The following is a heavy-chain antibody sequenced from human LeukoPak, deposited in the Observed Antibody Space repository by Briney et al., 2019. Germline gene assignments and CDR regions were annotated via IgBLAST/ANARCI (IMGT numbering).Heavy chain of an antibody. CDR3: ARGDGYNFFDY. V-gene: IGHV3-53*01. D-gene: IGHD5-24*01. CDR2: FYVGGAT. Sequence: GGSLRLSCAVSGFSVTNNYMSWVRQAPGKGLEWVSVFYVGGATYYADSVKGRFTISRDNSENTLYLQIKSLRAEDTAVYYCARGDGYNFFDYWGQGTLVTVSS. CDR1: GFSVTNNY. J-gene: IGHJ4*02.